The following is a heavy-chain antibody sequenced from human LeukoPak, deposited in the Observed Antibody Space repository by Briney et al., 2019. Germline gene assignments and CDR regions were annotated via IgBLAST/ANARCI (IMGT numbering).Heavy chain of an antibody. V-gene: IGHV1-2*02. Sequence: ASVKVSRKASGYSFHLNYMHWVRQAPGQGLEWMGWMNPNTGGTNFAQKFQGRVTMTRDTSISTAYMVLGRLTSDDTAVYYCARGEGTSWFDYWGQGTLVTVSS. D-gene: IGHD6-13*01. CDR3: ARGEGTSWFDY. J-gene: IGHJ4*02. CDR2: MNPNTGGT. CDR1: GYSFHLNY.